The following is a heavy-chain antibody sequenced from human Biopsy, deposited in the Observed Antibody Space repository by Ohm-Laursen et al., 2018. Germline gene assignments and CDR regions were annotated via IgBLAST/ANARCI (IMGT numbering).Heavy chain of an antibody. V-gene: IGHV4-61*01. CDR1: GDSLSSGPDN. J-gene: IGHJ4*02. D-gene: IGHD6-19*01. CDR3: ARGMRSSGWPYFDS. Sequence: TLSLTCTVSGDSLSSGPDNWSWVRQPPGQGLEYIGFIYSGGNTNYNPSLQNRVTMSVDTSKNQFSLKLRSVIAADTAVYYCARGMRSSGWPYFDSWGQGTLVTVSS. CDR2: IYSGGNT.